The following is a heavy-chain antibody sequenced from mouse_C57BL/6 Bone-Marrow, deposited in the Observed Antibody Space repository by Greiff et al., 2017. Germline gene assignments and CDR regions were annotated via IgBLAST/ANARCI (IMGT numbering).Heavy chain of an antibody. CDR3: AREIRYYGSSHYAMDY. D-gene: IGHD1-1*01. CDR2: IYPGSGST. J-gene: IGHJ4*01. CDR1: GYTFTSYW. V-gene: IGHV1-55*01. Sequence: QVQLQQPGAELVKPGASVKMSCKASGYTFTSYWITWVKQRPGQGLEWIGDIYPGSGSTNYNEKFKSKATLTVDTSSSTAYMQLSSLTSEDSAVYYCAREIRYYGSSHYAMDYWGQGTSVTVSS.